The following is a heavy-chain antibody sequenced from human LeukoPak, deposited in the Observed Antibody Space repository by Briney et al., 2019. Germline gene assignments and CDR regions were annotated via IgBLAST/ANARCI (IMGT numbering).Heavy chain of an antibody. CDR2: ISSSGSTI. CDR3: ARALGYCSGRSCYFDY. Sequence: GGSLRLSCAASGFTFSDYYMSWIRQAPGKGLEWVSYISSSGSTIYYADSVKGRFTISRDNAKNSLYLQMNSLRAEDTAVYYCARALGYCSGRSCYFDYWGQGTLVTVSS. V-gene: IGHV3-11*04. D-gene: IGHD2-15*01. CDR1: GFTFSDYY. J-gene: IGHJ4*02.